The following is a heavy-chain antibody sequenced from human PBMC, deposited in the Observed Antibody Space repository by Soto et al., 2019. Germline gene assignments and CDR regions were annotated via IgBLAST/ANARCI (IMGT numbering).Heavy chain of an antibody. V-gene: IGHV1-69*06. CDR3: ARDSRPLGYCSSTSCLHYYFDY. CDR2: IIPIFGTA. J-gene: IGHJ4*02. CDR1: GGTFSSYA. D-gene: IGHD2-2*01. Sequence: SVKVSCKASGGTFSSYAISWVRQAPGQGLEWMGGIIPIFGTANYAQKFQGRVTITADKSTSTAYMELSSLRSEDTAVYYCARDSRPLGYCSSTSCLHYYFDYWGQGTLVTVSS.